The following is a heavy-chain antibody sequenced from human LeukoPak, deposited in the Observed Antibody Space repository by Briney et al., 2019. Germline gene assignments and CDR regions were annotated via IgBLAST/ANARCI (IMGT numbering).Heavy chain of an antibody. D-gene: IGHD1-1*01. CDR1: GGSFSGYY. CDR3: ARWKVELGRTFDY. CDR2: INHSGST. J-gene: IGHJ4*02. V-gene: IGHV4-34*01. Sequence: PSETLSLTCAVYGGSFSGYYWSWVRQPPGKGLEWIGEINHSGSTNYNPSLKSRVTISVDTSKNQFSLKLSSVTAAETAVYYCARWKVELGRTFDYWGQGTLVTVSA.